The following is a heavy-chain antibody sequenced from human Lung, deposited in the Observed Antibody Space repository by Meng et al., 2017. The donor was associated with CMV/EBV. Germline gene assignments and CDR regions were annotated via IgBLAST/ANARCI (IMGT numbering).Heavy chain of an antibody. J-gene: IGHJ4*02. CDR1: GFTFSSYA. CDR3: AKNQQCDY. Sequence: GESXKISCAASGFTFSSYAMSWVRQAPGKGLEWVSAISGSGGSTYYADSVKGRFTISRDNSKNTLYLQMNSLRAEDTAVYYCAKNQQCDYWGQGTLVTVSS. CDR2: ISGSGGST. D-gene: IGHD6-19*01. V-gene: IGHV3-23*01.